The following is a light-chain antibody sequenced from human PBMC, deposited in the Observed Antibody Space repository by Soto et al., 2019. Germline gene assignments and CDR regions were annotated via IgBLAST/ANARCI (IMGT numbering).Light chain of an antibody. V-gene: IGKV3-15*01. CDR2: GAS. CDR3: XXXXNWPWT. Sequence: EIVMTQSPATLSVSPGERGTXSXRASQSVSSNLAWYQQKPGQAPRLLIYGASTRATGIPARFSGSRSGTEFTLTISSLXXXXXXXXXXXXXXNWPWTFGQGTKVEIK. CDR1: QSVSSN. J-gene: IGKJ1*01.